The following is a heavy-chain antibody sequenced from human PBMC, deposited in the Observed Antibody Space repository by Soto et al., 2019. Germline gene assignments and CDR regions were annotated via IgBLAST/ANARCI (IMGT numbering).Heavy chain of an antibody. CDR1: GFTFSSYA. D-gene: IGHD1-7*01. J-gene: IGHJ6*03. Sequence: EVQLLESGGGLVQPGGPLRLTCAASGFTFSSYAMSWVRQAPGKGLEWVSAISGSGGSTYYADSVKGRFTISRDNSKNTLYLQMNSLRAEDTAVYYCAKPELPPRNYYYYYMDVCGKGTTVTVSS. CDR2: ISGSGGST. CDR3: AKPELPPRNYYYYYMDV. V-gene: IGHV3-23*01.